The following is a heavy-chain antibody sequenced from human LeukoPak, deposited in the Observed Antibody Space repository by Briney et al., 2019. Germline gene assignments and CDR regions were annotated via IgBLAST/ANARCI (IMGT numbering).Heavy chain of an antibody. CDR2: ISGSGGGT. CDR3: AKDYSSSSPYYFDY. D-gene: IGHD6-6*01. Sequence: GGSLRLSCAASGFTFSSYAMSWVRQAPGKGREGVSAISGSGGGTYYADSVKGRFTISRDNSKNTLYLQMNNLRADDTAVYYCAKDYSSSSPYYFDYWGQGTLVTVSS. CDR1: GFTFSSYA. V-gene: IGHV3-23*01. J-gene: IGHJ4*02.